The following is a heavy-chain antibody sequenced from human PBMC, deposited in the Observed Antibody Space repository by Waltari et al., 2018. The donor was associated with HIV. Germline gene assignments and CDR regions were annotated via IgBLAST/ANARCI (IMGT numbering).Heavy chain of an antibody. D-gene: IGHD6-19*01. V-gene: IGHV3-7*01. CDR2: NRQDGIEK. Sequence: EVRLEESGGTLVQPGGSLRLSCAASGLNFKNYWMSWVRQAAGKRLEWGAKNRQDGIEKYYADSVRGRFSSSRDNANNTLFLQMNNVRVEDSAAYYCATSRGGLADYWGRGALVTVST. CDR1: GLNFKNYW. CDR3: ATSRGGLADY. J-gene: IGHJ4*02.